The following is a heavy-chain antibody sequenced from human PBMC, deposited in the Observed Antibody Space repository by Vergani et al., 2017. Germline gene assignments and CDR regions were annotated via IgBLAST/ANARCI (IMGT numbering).Heavy chain of an antibody. CDR1: GYSISGGYY. Sequence: QVQLQESGPGVVRPSGTLSLTCSVSGYSISGGYYWAWLRQTPGKVLEWIGQIFNIRGTHYNPAFKSRVTMSVAASKNQFSLELDSVTAADTSIYYCARTPPANDAPAWFAPWGRGIRVTVSS. D-gene: IGHD2-15*01. CDR2: IFNIRGT. V-gene: IGHV4-38-2*02. CDR3: ARTPPANDAPAWFAP. J-gene: IGHJ5*02.